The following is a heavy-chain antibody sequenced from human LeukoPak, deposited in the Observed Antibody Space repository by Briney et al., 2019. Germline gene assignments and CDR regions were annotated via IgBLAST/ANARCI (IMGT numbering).Heavy chain of an antibody. J-gene: IGHJ4*02. CDR2: IYSGGST. CDR3: ARNYDFHYYFDY. Sequence: PGGSLRLSCAASGFTVSSNYMSWVRQAPGKGLEWVSVIYSGGSTYYADSVKGRFTISRDNPKNTLYLQMNSLRAEDTAVYYCARNYDFHYYFDYWGQGTLVTVSS. V-gene: IGHV3-66*01. CDR1: GFTVSSNY. D-gene: IGHD3-3*01.